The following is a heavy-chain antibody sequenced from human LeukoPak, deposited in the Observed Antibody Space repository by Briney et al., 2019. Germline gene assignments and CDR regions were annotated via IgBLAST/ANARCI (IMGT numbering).Heavy chain of an antibody. CDR2: INPNSGGT. J-gene: IGHJ6*02. D-gene: IGHD2-2*01. V-gene: IGHV1-2*02. Sequence: ASVKVSCKASGYTFTGYYMHWVRQAPGQGLEWMGWINPNSGGTNYAQKFQGRVTMTRDTSISTAYMELSRLRSDDTAVYYCARVYCSSTSCYGSYYYYGMDVWGQGTMVTVSS. CDR3: ARVYCSSTSCYGSYYYYGMDV. CDR1: GYTFTGYY.